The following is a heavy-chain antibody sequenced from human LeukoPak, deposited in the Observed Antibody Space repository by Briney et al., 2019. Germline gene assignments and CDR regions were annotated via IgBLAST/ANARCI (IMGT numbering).Heavy chain of an antibody. CDR2: ISYDGSNK. J-gene: IGHJ4*02. CDR3: AREQYSYGKFDY. D-gene: IGHD5-18*01. Sequence: GGSLRLSCAASGFTFSSYAMHWAREAPGKGLEWVAVISYDGSNKYYADSVKGRFTISRDNSKNTLYLQMNSLRAEDTAVYYCAREQYSYGKFDYWGQGTLVTVSS. V-gene: IGHV3-30-3*01. CDR1: GFTFSSYA.